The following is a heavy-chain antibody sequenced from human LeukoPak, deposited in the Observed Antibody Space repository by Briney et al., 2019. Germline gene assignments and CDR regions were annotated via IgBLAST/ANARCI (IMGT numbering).Heavy chain of an antibody. CDR2: ISDDGTNQ. CDR3: ANYMDV. CDR1: GFTFSSHA. J-gene: IGHJ6*04. Sequence: AGGSLRLSCAASGFTFSSHAIHWVRQAPGKGLEWVAVISDDGTNQYNADSVKGRFTISRDNSKNTLSLQMNSLRAEDTAVYYCANYMDVWGKGTTVTVSS. V-gene: IGHV3-30-3*01.